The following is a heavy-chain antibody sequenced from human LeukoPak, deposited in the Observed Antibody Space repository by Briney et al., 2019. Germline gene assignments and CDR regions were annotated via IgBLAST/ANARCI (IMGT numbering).Heavy chain of an antibody. V-gene: IGHV4-38-2*02. Sequence: SETLSLTCTVSGYSSSTNYYWGWVRQPPGKGLEWIGSGHHSGSTFYNPSLKSRVAVSVDTSKNQFSLKVTYVTAADAAVYYCARDGSRGGFWSGSSLHSMDVWGKGTTVTVSS. CDR3: ARDGSRGGFWSGSSLHSMDV. CDR1: GYSSSTNYY. D-gene: IGHD3-3*01. CDR2: GHHSGST. J-gene: IGHJ6*03.